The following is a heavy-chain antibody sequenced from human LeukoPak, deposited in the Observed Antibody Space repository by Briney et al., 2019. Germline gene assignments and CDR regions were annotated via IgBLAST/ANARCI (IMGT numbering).Heavy chain of an antibody. V-gene: IGHV4-30-4*08. CDR1: GGSISSGDYY. J-gene: IGHJ4*02. CDR3: ASQKWELPYYFDY. D-gene: IGHD1-26*01. Sequence: SQTLSLTCTVSGGSISSGDYYWSWIRQPPGKGLEWIGYIYYSGSTYYNPSLKSRVTISVDTSKNQFSLKLSSVTAADTAVYYCASQKWELPYYFDYWGQGTLVTVSS. CDR2: IYYSGST.